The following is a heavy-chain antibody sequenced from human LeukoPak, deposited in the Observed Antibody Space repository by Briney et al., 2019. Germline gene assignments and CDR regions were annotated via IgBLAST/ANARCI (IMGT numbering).Heavy chain of an antibody. Sequence: AETLSLTCAVYGVSFSGYYWSWIRQPPGKGLEWMGEIYHSGSTNYNPSLKSRVTISVDKSKNQFYLKLSYVTAEDSAVYYCARGGMKSANIYYWGQGTLVTVSS. J-gene: IGHJ4*02. V-gene: IGHV4-34*01. D-gene: IGHD2/OR15-2a*01. CDR3: ARGGMKSANIYY. CDR1: GVSFSGYY. CDR2: IYHSGST.